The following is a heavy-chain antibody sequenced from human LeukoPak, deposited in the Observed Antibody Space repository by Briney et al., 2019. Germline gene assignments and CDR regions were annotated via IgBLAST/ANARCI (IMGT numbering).Heavy chain of an antibody. Sequence: SGGSLRLSCAASGFTFSSYGMSWVRQAPGKGLEWVSGITGSGGSTYYADSVKGRFTISRDNSKNTLYLQMNSLRAEDTAIYYCARDERLLSFLKWGQGALVTVSS. V-gene: IGHV3-23*01. D-gene: IGHD3-3*01. CDR3: ARDERLLSFLK. CDR2: ITGSGGST. J-gene: IGHJ4*02. CDR1: GFTFSSYG.